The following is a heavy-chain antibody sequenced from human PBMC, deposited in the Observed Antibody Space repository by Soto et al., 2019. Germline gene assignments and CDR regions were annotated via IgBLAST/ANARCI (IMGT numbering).Heavy chain of an antibody. V-gene: IGHV4-39*01. CDR2: IYYSGST. D-gene: IGHD3-10*01. CDR3: ARHIGAFYHYYGMDV. Sequence: SETLSLTCTVSGGSISSSNYYWGWIRQPPGKGLEWIGIIYYSGSTYYNPSLKSRVTISVDTSKNQFSLKLRSVTAADTAVYYCARHIGAFYHYYGMDVWGQGTTVTVSS. CDR1: GGSISSSNYY. J-gene: IGHJ6*02.